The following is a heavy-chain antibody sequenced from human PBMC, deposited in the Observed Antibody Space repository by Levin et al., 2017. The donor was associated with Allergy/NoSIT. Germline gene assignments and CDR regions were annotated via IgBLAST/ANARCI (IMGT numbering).Heavy chain of an antibody. CDR2: IYYSGST. CDR3: ASATPRGVAATSYFDY. V-gene: IGHV4-59*01. J-gene: IGHJ4*02. D-gene: IGHD2-15*01. Sequence: SETLSLTCTVSGGSISSYYWSWIRQPPGKGLEWIGYIYYSGSTNYNPSLKSRVTISVDTSKNQFSLKLSSVTAADTAVYYCASATPRGVAATSYFDYWGQGTLVTVSS. CDR1: GGSISSYY.